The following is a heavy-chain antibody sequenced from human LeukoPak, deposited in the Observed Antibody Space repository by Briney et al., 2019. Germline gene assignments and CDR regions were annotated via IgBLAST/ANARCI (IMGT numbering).Heavy chain of an antibody. V-gene: IGHV4-34*01. CDR3: ARDKRYSYGFGNFDP. Sequence: PSETLSLTCAVYGGSFSGYYWSWIRQPPGKGLEWIGEINHSGSTNYNPSLKSRVTISVDTSKNQFSLKLSSVTAADTAVYYCARDKRYSYGFGNFDPWGQGTLVTVSS. D-gene: IGHD5-18*01. CDR2: INHSGST. J-gene: IGHJ5*02. CDR1: GGSFSGYY.